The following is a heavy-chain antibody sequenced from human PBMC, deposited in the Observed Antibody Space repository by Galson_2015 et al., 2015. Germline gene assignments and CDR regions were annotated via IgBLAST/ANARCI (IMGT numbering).Heavy chain of an antibody. V-gene: IGHV5-51*01. CDR3: ARGLYYNSSAYHHQTAYDY. D-gene: IGHD3-22*01. J-gene: IGHJ4*02. CDR1: GYSFTSFW. Sequence: QSGAEVKKPGESLRISCKGSGYSFTSFWIGWVRQMPGKGLEWMGLIYPGDSDMRFSPSFQGQVTISADKSISTAYLQWSSLKASDTAMYYCARGLYYNSSAYHHQTAYDYWGQGTLVTVSS. CDR2: IYPGDSDM.